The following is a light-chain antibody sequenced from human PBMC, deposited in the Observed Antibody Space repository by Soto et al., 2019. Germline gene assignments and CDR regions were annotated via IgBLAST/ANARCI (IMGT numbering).Light chain of an antibody. CDR3: SSYAGSSIPVA. CDR2: DVT. Sequence: QSALTQPPSASGSPGQSVTISCTGASSDVGGYNFVSWYQHHPGKAPRLMIYDVTQRPSGVPDRFSGSKSGNTASLTVSGLQFDDEAYYYCSSYAGSSIPVAFGGGTQLTVL. V-gene: IGLV2-8*01. J-gene: IGLJ2*01. CDR1: SSDVGGYNF.